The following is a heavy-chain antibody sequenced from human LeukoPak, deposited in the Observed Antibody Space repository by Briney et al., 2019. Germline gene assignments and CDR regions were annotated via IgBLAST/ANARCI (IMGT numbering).Heavy chain of an antibody. CDR2: MNPNRGNR. D-gene: IGHD2-21*02. CDR3: ARAIPFRYMLGGDYYEKSSHGFDI. Sequence: ASVKVSCKASGYTFTSYDVNWVRQAAGQGREGMGWMNPNRGNRGYAQKLQGRVTMTTDASTNTAYMELNSLYSEDTAVYYCARAIPFRYMLGGDYYEKSSHGFDIWGQGTMVTVSS. J-gene: IGHJ3*02. CDR1: GYTFTSYD. V-gene: IGHV1-8*01.